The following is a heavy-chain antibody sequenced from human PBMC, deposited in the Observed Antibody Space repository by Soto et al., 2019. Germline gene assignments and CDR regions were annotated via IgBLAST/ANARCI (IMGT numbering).Heavy chain of an antibody. CDR1: GYTFTSYY. Sequence: QVQLVQSGAEVKKPGASVKVSCKASGYTFTSYYMHWVRQAPGQGLEWMGIINPSGGSTSYAQKFQGRVTMTRDTSTSTVYMELSSLRSEDTAVYYCARETYQLPGGYYYYGMDVWGQGTTVTVSS. CDR2: INPSGGST. CDR3: ARETYQLPGGYYYYGMDV. J-gene: IGHJ6*02. V-gene: IGHV1-46*01. D-gene: IGHD2-2*01.